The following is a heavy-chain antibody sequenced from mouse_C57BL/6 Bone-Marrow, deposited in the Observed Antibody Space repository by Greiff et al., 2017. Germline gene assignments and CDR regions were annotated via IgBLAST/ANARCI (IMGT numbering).Heavy chain of an antibody. CDR3: ARSLYAMDY. Sequence: EVQLQQSVAELVRPGASVKLSCTASGFNFKNTYMHWVKQRPEQGLEWIGRISPANGNTKYAPKFQGKATITADTSSNTAYLQLSSLTSEDTALYYCARSLYAMDYWGQGTSVTVAS. CDR1: GFNFKNTY. V-gene: IGHV14-3*01. CDR2: ISPANGNT. J-gene: IGHJ4*01.